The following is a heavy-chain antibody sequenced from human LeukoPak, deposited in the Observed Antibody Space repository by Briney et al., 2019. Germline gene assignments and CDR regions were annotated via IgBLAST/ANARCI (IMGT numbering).Heavy chain of an antibody. D-gene: IGHD3-16*01. V-gene: IGHV3-7*01. CDR3: ASRWGSAIDF. CDR1: GFTFTSFR. Sequence: GGSLRLSCAASGFTFTSFRMSWVRQPLGKGLEWVANINQDGTGISYVDSVKGRFTVSTDKAINSLYLQMNSLRPEDTAIYYCASRWGSAIDFWGQGTLIPVS. CDR2: INQDGTGI. J-gene: IGHJ4*02.